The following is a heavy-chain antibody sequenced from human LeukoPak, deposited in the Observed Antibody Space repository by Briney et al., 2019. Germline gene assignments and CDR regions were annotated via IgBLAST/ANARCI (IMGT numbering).Heavy chain of an antibody. CDR1: GGFVSSNY. D-gene: IGHD4/OR15-4a*01. V-gene: IGHV4-4*09. CDR3: ARGGARLYGMDV. CDR2: IYNSGST. Sequence: SETLSLTCTVSGGFVSSNYWSWIRQPPGKGLEWIGYIYNSGSTNYNPSLKSRVTISEDTSKNQFSLKLTSVTAADTAVYYCARGGARLYGMDVWGQGTTVTVSS. J-gene: IGHJ6*02.